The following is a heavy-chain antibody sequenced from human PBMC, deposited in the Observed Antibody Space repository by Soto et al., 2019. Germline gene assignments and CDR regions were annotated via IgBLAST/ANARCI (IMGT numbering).Heavy chain of an antibody. D-gene: IGHD2-15*01. CDR2: IIPILGIA. J-gene: IGHJ4*02. CDR3: ARTDTYCSGGSCYSDY. Sequence: SVKVSCKASGGTFSSYTISWVRQAPGQGLEWMGRIIPILGIANYAQKFQGRVTITADKSTSTAYMELSSLRSEDTAVYYCARTDTYCSGGSCYSDYWGQGTLVTVSS. V-gene: IGHV1-69*02. CDR1: GGTFSSYT.